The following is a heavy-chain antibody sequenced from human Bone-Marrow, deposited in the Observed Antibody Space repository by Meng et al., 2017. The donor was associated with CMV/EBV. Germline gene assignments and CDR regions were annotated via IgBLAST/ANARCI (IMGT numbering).Heavy chain of an antibody. CDR1: GGSFSGYY. CDR2: INHSGST. D-gene: IGHD3-10*01. V-gene: IGHV4-34*01. J-gene: IGHJ3*02. CDR3: ARGQGRGVDAFDI. Sequence: GSLRLSCAVYGGSFSGYYWSWIRQPPGKGLEWIGEINHSGSTNYNPSLKSRVTISVDTSKNQFSLKLSSLTAADTAVYYCARGQGRGVDAFDIWGQGTMVTVSS.